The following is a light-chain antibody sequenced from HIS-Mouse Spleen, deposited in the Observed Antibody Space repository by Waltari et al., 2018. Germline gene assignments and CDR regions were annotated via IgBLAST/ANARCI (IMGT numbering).Light chain of an antibody. V-gene: IGKV3-15*01. CDR1: QSVSSN. Sequence: EIVMTQSPATLSVSPGERATLSCRASQSVSSNLAWYQQKPAQAPRLLIYGASTRATGIPARFSGSGSGTVFTLTISSMQSEDFAVYDCQQYNNWPRTFGQGTKVEIK. CDR3: QQYNNWPRT. CDR2: GAS. J-gene: IGKJ1*01.